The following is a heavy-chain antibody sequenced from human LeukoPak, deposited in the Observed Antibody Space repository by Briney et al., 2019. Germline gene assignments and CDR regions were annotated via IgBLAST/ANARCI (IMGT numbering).Heavy chain of an antibody. D-gene: IGHD5-18*01. CDR2: IFYSGTT. CDR3: ARGRSRYSYGDGAFDI. Sequence: SETLSLTCTVSGGSISSYYWSWIRQPPGKGLEWIGSIFYSGTTYYNPSLKSRVTISVDTSKNQFSLKLSSVTAADTAVYYCARGRSRYSYGDGAFDIWGQGTMVTVSS. CDR1: GGSISSYY. J-gene: IGHJ3*02. V-gene: IGHV4-59*12.